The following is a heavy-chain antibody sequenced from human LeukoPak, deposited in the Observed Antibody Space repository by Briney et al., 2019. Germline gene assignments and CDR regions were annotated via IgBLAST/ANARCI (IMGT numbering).Heavy chain of an antibody. CDR1: RTTFIHYW. CDR3: ARDVRNRVGLNYYHQYMDV. CDR2: INQDGSGK. D-gene: IGHD1-26*01. J-gene: IGHJ6*03. V-gene: IGHV3-7*01. Sequence: GGSLRLSCAASRTTFIHYWMSWVRQAPGKGLEWVANINQDGSGKYYVDSVEGRFIISRDNAENSVYLHMNSLRADDTAVYYCARDVRNRVGLNYYHQYMDVWGKGTTVTASS.